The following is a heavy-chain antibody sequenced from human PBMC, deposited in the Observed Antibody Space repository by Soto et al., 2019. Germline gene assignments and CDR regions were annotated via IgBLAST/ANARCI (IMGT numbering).Heavy chain of an antibody. CDR3: ANPSGDAILAS. CDR2: ISYDGSNK. CDR1: GFTFSSYG. Sequence: QVQLVESGGGVVQPGRSLRLSCAASGFTFSSYGMHWVRQAPGKGLEWVAVISYDGSNKYYADSVKGRFTISRDNSKNPLYLQMNSLRAEDTAVYYCANPSGDAILASWGQGTLVTVSS. J-gene: IGHJ5*02. V-gene: IGHV3-30*18. D-gene: IGHD3-3*02.